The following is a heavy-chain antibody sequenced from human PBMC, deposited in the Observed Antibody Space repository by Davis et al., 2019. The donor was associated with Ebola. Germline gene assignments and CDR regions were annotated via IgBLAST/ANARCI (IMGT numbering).Heavy chain of an antibody. D-gene: IGHD6-25*01. J-gene: IGHJ5*01. CDR3: AREAGATTRIYDS. V-gene: IGHV1-18*01. CDR1: SYTFTSNG. CDR2: ISAYNGNT. Sequence: ASVPVSCKASSYTFTSNGISWVRQAPGQGLEWVGWISAYNGNTNYAQKLQGRVTMTTDTSRSTAYMELRSLRSDDTAVYYCAREAGATTRIYDSWGQGTLVTVSS.